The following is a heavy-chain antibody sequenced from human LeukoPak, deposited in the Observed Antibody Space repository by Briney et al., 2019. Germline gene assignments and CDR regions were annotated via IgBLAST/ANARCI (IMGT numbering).Heavy chain of an antibody. CDR1: GFTFSSYA. V-gene: IGHV3-23*01. J-gene: IGHJ4*02. CDR3: AKDAGIDWLLSTYYFDY. CDR2: ISGSGGST. D-gene: IGHD3-9*01. Sequence: GRSLRLSCAASGFTFSSYAMSWVRQAPGKGLEWVSAISGSGGSTYYADSVKGRFTISRDNSKNTLYLQMNSLRAEDTAVYYCAKDAGIDWLLSTYYFDYWGQGTLVTVSS.